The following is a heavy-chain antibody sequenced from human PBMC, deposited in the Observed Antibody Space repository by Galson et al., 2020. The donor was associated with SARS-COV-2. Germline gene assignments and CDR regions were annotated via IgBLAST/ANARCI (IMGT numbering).Heavy chain of an antibody. Sequence: GGSLRLSCAASGFSFSSNCMNWVRQAPGKGLEWLSFISGSGSATRYADSVKGRFTISRDNAKSSLFLQINSLRDEDTAVYYCTRGGRDYEAYFDYWGQGALVTVSS. J-gene: IGHJ4*02. D-gene: IGHD4-17*01. V-gene: IGHV3-48*02. CDR2: ISGSGSAT. CDR1: GFSFSSNC. CDR3: TRGGRDYEAYFDY.